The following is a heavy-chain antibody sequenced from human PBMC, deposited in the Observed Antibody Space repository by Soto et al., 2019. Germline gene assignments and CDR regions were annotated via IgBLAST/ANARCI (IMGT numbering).Heavy chain of an antibody. J-gene: IGHJ5*02. V-gene: IGHV3-15*07. CDR1: GFTFSNAW. Sequence: EVQLVESGGGLVKPGGSLRLSCAASGFTFSNAWMNWVRQAPGKGLEWVGRIKSKTDGGTTDYAAPVKGRFTISRDYSKNTLYLQMNSLKTDDTAVYYCTTDEVSGHGWFDPWGQGTLVTVSS. CDR3: TTDEVSGHGWFDP. D-gene: IGHD5-12*01. CDR2: IKSKTDGGTT.